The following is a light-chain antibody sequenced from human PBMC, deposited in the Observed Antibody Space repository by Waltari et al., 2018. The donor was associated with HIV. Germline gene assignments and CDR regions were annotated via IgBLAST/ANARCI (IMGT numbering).Light chain of an antibody. CDR2: YDS. CDR3: QVWVDSRDVAVI. CDR1: TIGGTL. V-gene: IGLV3-21*04. Sequence: SYALTPPPSVSAAPGKTARSTCGGATIGGTLAPGYQQKPGQATVLVICYDSDRPPGIPERFSGSNSGNTATLTISRVEGGDEADYYCQVWVDSRDVAVIFGGGTKLTVL. J-gene: IGLJ2*01.